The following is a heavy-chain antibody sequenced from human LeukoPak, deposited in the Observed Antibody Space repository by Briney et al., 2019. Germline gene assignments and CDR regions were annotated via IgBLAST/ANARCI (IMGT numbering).Heavy chain of an antibody. CDR1: GFTFSSYG. CDR3: ARDSYYDRSGYYNFAY. V-gene: IGHV3-33*01. J-gene: IGHJ4*02. Sequence: GGSLRLSCAASGFTFSSYGMHWVRQAPGKGLGWVAVMWYDGNNKYYAQFVEGRFTISRDISKNTLYLQMNSLRAEDTAVYYCARDSYYDRSGYYNFAYWGQGTLVTVSS. D-gene: IGHD3-22*01. CDR2: MWYDGNNK.